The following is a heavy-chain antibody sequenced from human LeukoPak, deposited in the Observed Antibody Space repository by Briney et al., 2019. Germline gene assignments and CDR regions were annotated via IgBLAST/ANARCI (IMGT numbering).Heavy chain of an antibody. CDR2: INYSGST. J-gene: IGHJ4*02. CDR1: GGSLSSYY. V-gene: IGHV4-59*01. CDR3: ARSHSVWTSFDY. Sequence: SETLSLTCTVSGGSLSSYYWSWIRHPPGKGLEWIGYINYSGSTNYNPSLKSRVTISVDTSKNQFSLKLSSVTAADTAVYYCARSHSVWTSFDYWGQGTLVTVSS. D-gene: IGHD3/OR15-3a*01.